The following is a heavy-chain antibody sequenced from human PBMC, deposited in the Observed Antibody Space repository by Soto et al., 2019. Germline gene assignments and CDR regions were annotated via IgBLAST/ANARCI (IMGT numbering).Heavy chain of an antibody. CDR2: ISGSGGST. J-gene: IGHJ6*03. V-gene: IGHV3-23*01. Sequence: GGSLRLSCAASGFTFSSYAMSWVRQAPGKGLKWVSAISGSGGSTYYADSVKGRLTISRDNSKNTLYLQMNSLRAEDTAVYYCAKVTYYDILTGYDMALFLPASQAEYYYYYYMDVWGKGTTVTVSS. CDR3: AKVTYYDILTGYDMALFLPASQAEYYYYYYMDV. D-gene: IGHD3-9*01. CDR1: GFTFSSYA.